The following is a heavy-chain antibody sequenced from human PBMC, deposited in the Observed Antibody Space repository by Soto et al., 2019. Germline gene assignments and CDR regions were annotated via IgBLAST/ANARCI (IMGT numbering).Heavy chain of an antibody. Sequence: EVHLVESGGGLVQPGRSLRLSCAASGFSFRNYGMHWVRRVPGKGLEWVSGISWHSGTICYGDSVRGRFTISRDNAKNSLYLQMNSLRPEDTALYYCVKEKLYSNYEYYFDSWGQGTLVTVSS. CDR3: VKEKLYSNYEYYFDS. CDR2: ISWHSGTI. CDR1: GFSFRNYG. D-gene: IGHD4-4*01. J-gene: IGHJ4*02. V-gene: IGHV3-9*01.